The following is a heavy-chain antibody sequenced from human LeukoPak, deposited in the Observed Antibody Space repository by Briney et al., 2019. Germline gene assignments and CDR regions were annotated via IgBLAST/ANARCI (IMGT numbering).Heavy chain of an antibody. Sequence: GASVKVSCKASGYTFTSYGISWVRQAPGQGLECMGWISAYNRNTYYAQNLQDRVTMTIDTSTSTAYMELRSLRSDDTAVYYCARGDSGWPPYFDYWGQGTLVTVSS. CDR2: ISAYNRNT. D-gene: IGHD6-19*01. J-gene: IGHJ4*02. CDR1: GYTFTSYG. CDR3: ARGDSGWPPYFDY. V-gene: IGHV1-18*04.